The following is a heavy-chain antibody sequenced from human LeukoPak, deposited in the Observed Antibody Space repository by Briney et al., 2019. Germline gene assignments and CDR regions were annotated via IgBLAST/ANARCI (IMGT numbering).Heavy chain of an antibody. V-gene: IGHV4-39*07. CDR3: ARVVVPAAMRGYYFDY. Sequence: PSETLSLTCTVSGGSISSSYYWGWIRQPPGKGLEWVGHIYYDGSTYYNPSLKSRVTISVDTSKNQFSLKLSSVTAADTAVYYCARVVVPAAMRGYYFDYWGQGTLVTVSS. J-gene: IGHJ4*02. D-gene: IGHD2-2*01. CDR2: IYYDGST. CDR1: GGSISSSYY.